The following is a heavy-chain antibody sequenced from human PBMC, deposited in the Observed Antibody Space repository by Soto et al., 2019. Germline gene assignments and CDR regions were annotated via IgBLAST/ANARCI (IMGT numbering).Heavy chain of an antibody. CDR3: AAERGEYSRSVGMDV. Sequence: QMQLVQSGPEVKKPGTSVKVSCKASGFTFTSSAVQWVRQARGQRLEWIGWIVVGSGNTNYAQKFQERVTITRDMSTRTAYMELSSLRSEDTAVYYCAAERGEYSRSVGMDVWGQGTTVTVSS. CDR1: GFTFTSSA. J-gene: IGHJ6*02. D-gene: IGHD6-6*01. V-gene: IGHV1-58*01. CDR2: IVVGSGNT.